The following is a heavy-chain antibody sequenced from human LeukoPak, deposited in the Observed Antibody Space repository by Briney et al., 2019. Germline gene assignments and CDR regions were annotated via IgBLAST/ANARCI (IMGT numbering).Heavy chain of an antibody. Sequence: GGSLRLSCAASGFTFSSYSMNWVRQAPGKGLEWVSSISSSSSYTYYADSVKGRFTISRDNAKNSLYLQMNSLRAEDTAVYYCAKVRNYYASGSNDYWGQGTLVTVSS. CDR3: AKVRNYYASGSNDY. V-gene: IGHV3-21*04. D-gene: IGHD3-10*01. CDR2: ISSSSSYT. CDR1: GFTFSSYS. J-gene: IGHJ4*02.